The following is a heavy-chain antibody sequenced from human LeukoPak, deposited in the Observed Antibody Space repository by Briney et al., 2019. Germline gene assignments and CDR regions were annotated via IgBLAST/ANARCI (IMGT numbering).Heavy chain of an antibody. J-gene: IGHJ4*02. CDR3: ARDPTTVTTIFDS. CDR1: GGSISSYY. D-gene: IGHD4-17*01. Sequence: SETLSLTCTVSGGSISSYYWSWIRQPPGKGLEWIGYIYYSGSTNYNPSLKSRVSMSGDTSKNQVSLKLRSVTAADTAVYYCARDPTTVTTIFDSWGQGTLVIVSS. CDR2: IYYSGST. V-gene: IGHV4-59*12.